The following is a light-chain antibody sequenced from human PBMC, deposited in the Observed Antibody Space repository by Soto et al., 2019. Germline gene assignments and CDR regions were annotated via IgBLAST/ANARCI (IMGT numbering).Light chain of an antibody. CDR2: GAS. J-gene: IGKJ2*01. CDR1: QSVSSSY. CDR3: QQYGSSPRT. Sequence: EIVLTQSPGTLSLSPGERATLSCRASQSVSSSYLAWYQQKPGQAPRLRIYGASSRGTGIPDRFSGSGSGTDFTLTISSLEPEDFAVYYCQQYGSSPRTFGQGTKLEIK. V-gene: IGKV3-20*01.